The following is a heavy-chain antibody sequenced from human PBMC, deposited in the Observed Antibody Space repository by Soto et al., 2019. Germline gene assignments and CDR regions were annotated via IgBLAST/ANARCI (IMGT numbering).Heavy chain of an antibody. D-gene: IGHD1-26*01. CDR2: INPNSGGT. CDR1: GYTFTGYY. CDR3: ARGWYSGSYKGDYYYGMDV. J-gene: IGHJ6*02. Sequence: VASVKVSCKASGYTFTGYYMHWVRQAPGQGLEWMGWINPNSGGTNYAQKFQGWVTMTRDTSISTAYMELSRLRSDDTAVYYCARGWYSGSYKGDYYYGMDVWGQGTTVTVSS. V-gene: IGHV1-2*04.